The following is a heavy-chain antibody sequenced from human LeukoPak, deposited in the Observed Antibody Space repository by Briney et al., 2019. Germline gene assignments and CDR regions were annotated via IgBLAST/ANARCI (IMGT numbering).Heavy chain of an antibody. Sequence: ASVKVSCKASGYTFTGYYMHWVRQAPGQGLEWMGWINPNSGGANYAQKFQGWVTMTRDTSISTAYMELSRLRSDDTAVYYCARDMEAAGTYYYYYYGMDVWGQGTTVTVSS. D-gene: IGHD6-13*01. V-gene: IGHV1-2*04. CDR2: INPNSGGA. CDR3: ARDMEAAGTYYYYYYGMDV. CDR1: GYTFTGYY. J-gene: IGHJ6*02.